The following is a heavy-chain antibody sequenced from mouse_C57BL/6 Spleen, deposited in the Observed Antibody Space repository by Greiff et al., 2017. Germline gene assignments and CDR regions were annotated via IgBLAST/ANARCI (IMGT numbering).Heavy chain of an antibody. D-gene: IGHD1-1*01. Sequence: QVQLQQPGAELVMPGASVKLSCKASGYTFTSYWMHWVKQRPGQGLEWIGEIDPSDSYTNYNQKFKGKSTLTVDKSSSTAYMQLISLTSEDSAVYYWARDPQYYGSSLYWYFDVWGTGTTVTVSS. CDR3: ARDPQYYGSSLYWYFDV. J-gene: IGHJ1*03. CDR2: IDPSDSYT. CDR1: GYTFTSYW. V-gene: IGHV1-69*01.